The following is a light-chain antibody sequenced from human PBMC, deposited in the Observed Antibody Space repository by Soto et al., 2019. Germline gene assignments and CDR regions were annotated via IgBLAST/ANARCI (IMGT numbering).Light chain of an antibody. CDR3: QQYKGYSRT. J-gene: IGKJ1*01. Sequence: DIQMTQSPSTLSASVGDRVTITCRASQSISDSLAWYQQKPGKAPYLLISDASSLERGVPSRFSGSGSGTEFTLTIRSMQPDDFATYYCQQYKGYSRTFGQGTKV. CDR1: QSISDS. V-gene: IGKV1-5*01. CDR2: DAS.